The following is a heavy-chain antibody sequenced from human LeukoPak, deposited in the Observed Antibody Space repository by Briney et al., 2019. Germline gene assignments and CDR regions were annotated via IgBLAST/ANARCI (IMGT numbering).Heavy chain of an antibody. Sequence: ASVKVSCKASGYTFIGYYMHWVRQAPGQGLEWMGWINPNSGATNYAQKFQGRATMTRDTSISTTYMELSSLRSDDTAVYYCAKEYTGTFSPFPSYFDNWGQGTLVTVSS. J-gene: IGHJ4*02. CDR1: GYTFIGYY. V-gene: IGHV1-2*02. D-gene: IGHD1-26*01. CDR3: AKEYTGTFSPFPSYFDN. CDR2: INPNSGAT.